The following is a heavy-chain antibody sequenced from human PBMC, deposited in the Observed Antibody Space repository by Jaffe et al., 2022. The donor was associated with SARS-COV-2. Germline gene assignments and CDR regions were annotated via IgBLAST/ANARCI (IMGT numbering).Heavy chain of an antibody. CDR2: IYTSGST. CDR3: ARGNYRGNYYYGMDV. CDR1: GGSISSGSYY. J-gene: IGHJ6*02. V-gene: IGHV4-61*02. Sequence: QVQLQESGPGLVKPSQTLSLTCTVSGGSISSGSYYWSWIRQPAGKGLEWIGRIYTSGSTNYNPSLKSRVTISVDTSKNQFSLKLSSVTAADTAVYYCARGNYRGNYYYGMDVWGQGTTVTVSS. D-gene: IGHD4-4*01.